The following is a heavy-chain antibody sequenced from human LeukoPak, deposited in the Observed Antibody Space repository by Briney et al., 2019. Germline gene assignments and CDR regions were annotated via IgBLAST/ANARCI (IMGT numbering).Heavy chain of an antibody. V-gene: IGHV3-53*01. CDR3: AKDGVATITFDY. J-gene: IGHJ4*02. CDR2: ISGGGST. CDR1: GFTVSNYY. D-gene: IGHD2-15*01. Sequence: GGSLRLSCAASGFTVSNYYMSWVRQAPGKGLEWVSVISGGGSTYYADSVKGRFTISRDNSKNTLYLQMNSLRAEDTALYYCAKDGVATITFDYWGQGILVTVSS.